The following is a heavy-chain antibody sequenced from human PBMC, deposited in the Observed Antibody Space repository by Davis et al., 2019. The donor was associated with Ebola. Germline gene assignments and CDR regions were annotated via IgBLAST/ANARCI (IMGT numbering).Heavy chain of an antibody. CDR2: IIPILGIA. D-gene: IGHD5-18*01. CDR3: AREGGYSYGYFYYYGMDV. V-gene: IGHV1-69*04. CDR1: GGTFSSYT. Sequence: SVKVSCKASGGTFSSYTISWVRQAPGQGLEWMGRIIPILGIANYAQKFQGRVTITADKSTSTAYMELSSLRSEDTAVYYCAREGGYSYGYFYYYGMDVWGQGTTVTVSS. J-gene: IGHJ6*02.